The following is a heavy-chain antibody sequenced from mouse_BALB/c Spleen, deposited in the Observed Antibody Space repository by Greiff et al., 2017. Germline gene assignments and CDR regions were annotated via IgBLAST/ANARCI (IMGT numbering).Heavy chain of an antibody. CDR2: ISSGGST. D-gene: IGHD1-2*01. Sequence: EVKLQESGGGLVKPGGSLKLSCAASGFTFSSYAMSWVRETPEKRLEWVASISSGGSTYYPDSVKGRFTISRDNARNILYLQMSSLRSEDTAMYYCARGGYDYGYGFDYWGQGTTLTVSS. CDR1: GFTFSSYA. CDR3: ARGGYDYGYGFDY. V-gene: IGHV5-6-5*01. J-gene: IGHJ2*01.